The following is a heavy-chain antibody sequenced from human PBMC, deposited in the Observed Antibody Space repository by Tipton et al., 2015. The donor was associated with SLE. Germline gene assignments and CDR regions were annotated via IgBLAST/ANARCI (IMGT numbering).Heavy chain of an antibody. CDR1: GGSISSYY. V-gene: IGHV4-39*02. Sequence: TLSLTCTVSGGSISSYYWGWIRQPPGKGLEWIGSIYYSGSTYYNPSLKSRVTISVDTSKNQFSLKLSSVTAADTAVYYCARDHHCTNGVCQGFDPWGQGTLVTVSS. CDR3: ARDHHCTNGVCQGFDP. CDR2: IYYSGST. J-gene: IGHJ5*02. D-gene: IGHD2-8*01.